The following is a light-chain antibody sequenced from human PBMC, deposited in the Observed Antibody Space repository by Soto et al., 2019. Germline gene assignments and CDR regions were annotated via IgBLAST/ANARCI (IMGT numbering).Light chain of an antibody. Sequence: QSALTQPASVSGSPGQSITLSCTGTSSDVGGYNFVSWYQQHPGTAPKLMIYDATNRPSGVSNRFSGSKSGNTASLTISGLQPEDEADYYCSSYTSSSTVVFGGGTKLTVL. CDR3: SSYTSSSTVV. J-gene: IGLJ2*01. CDR1: SSDVGGYNF. CDR2: DAT. V-gene: IGLV2-14*01.